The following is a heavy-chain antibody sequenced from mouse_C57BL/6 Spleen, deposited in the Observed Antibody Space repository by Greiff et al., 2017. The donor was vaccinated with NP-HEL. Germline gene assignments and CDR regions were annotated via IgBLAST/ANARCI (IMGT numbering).Heavy chain of an antibody. CDR3: AREDYYGSRGRDY. J-gene: IGHJ2*01. V-gene: IGHV1-76*01. CDR1: GYTFTDYY. Sequence: QVHVKQSGAELVRPGASVKLSCKASGYTFTDYYINWVKQRPGQGLEWIARIYPGSGNTYYNEKFKGKATLTAEKSSSTAYMQLSSLTSEDSAVYFCAREDYYGSRGRDYWGQGTTLTVSS. D-gene: IGHD1-1*01. CDR2: IYPGSGNT.